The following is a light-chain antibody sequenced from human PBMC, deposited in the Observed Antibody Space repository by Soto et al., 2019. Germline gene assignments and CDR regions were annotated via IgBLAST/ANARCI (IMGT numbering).Light chain of an antibody. J-gene: IGKJ3*01. Sequence: DIQMTQSPSSLSASVGDRVTITCRASQSISSYLNWYQQKPGKAPKLLIYAASSLQSGVPSRFSGSGSGTDFTLTISSLQPEDFATYYCHHSYSTPLFTFGPGTKVDIK. V-gene: IGKV1-39*01. CDR2: AAS. CDR3: HHSYSTPLFT. CDR1: QSISSY.